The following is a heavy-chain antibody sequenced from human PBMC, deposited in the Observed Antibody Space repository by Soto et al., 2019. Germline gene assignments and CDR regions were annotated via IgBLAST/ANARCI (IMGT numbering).Heavy chain of an antibody. CDR3: ASTFRYCTGGSCYAY. D-gene: IGHD2-15*01. J-gene: IGHJ4*02. V-gene: IGHV1-69*02. CDR1: GGTFSSYT. Sequence: GASVKVSCKASGGTFSSYTISWVRQAPGQGLEWMGRIIPILDIANYAQKFQGRVTITADKSTSTAYMELTSLRSEDTAVYYCASTFRYCTGGSCYAYWGQGTLVTVSS. CDR2: IIPILDIA.